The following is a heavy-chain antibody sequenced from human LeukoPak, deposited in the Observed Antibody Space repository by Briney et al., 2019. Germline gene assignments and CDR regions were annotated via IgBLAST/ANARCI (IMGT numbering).Heavy chain of an antibody. V-gene: IGHV3-23*01. CDR1: GFTFSTYS. CDR2: ISPGADIT. D-gene: IGHD5-24*01. Sequence: GGSLRLSCAASGFTFSTYSLNWVRQARGKGLEWVSGISPGADITYYAESVKGRFTISGDNSKNTLYLQINTLRAEDTAIYYCAKDCGWLHFCSWGQGTLVTVSS. CDR3: AKDCGWLHFCS. J-gene: IGHJ5*02.